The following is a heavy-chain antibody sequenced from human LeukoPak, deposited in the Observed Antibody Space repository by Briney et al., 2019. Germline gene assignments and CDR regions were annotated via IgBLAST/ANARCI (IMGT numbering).Heavy chain of an antibody. V-gene: IGHV3-53*05. CDR1: GFTVSSNY. J-gene: IGHJ3*02. CDR2: IYSGGST. D-gene: IGHD6-13*01. CDR3: ARGPYSSSHAFDI. Sequence: GGSLRLSCAASGFTVSSNYMSWVRQAPGKGLEWVSVIYSGGSTYYADSVKGRFTISRDNSKNTLYLQMNSLRAEDTAVYYCARGPYSSSHAFDIWGKGTVVTVSS.